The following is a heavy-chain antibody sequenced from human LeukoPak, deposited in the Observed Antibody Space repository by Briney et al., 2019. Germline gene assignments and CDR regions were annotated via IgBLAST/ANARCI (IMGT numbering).Heavy chain of an antibody. CDR3: ARDHNRIQIQLWNRDPECDGY. CDR2: INPNSGGT. J-gene: IGHJ4*02. Sequence: ASVKVSCKASGYTFTGYYMHWVRQAPGQGLEWMGWINPNSGGTNYAQKFQGRVTMTRDTSISTAYMELSRLRSDDTAVYYCARDHNRIQIQLWNRDPECDGYWGQGTLVTVSS. CDR1: GYTFTGYY. V-gene: IGHV1-2*02. D-gene: IGHD5-18*01.